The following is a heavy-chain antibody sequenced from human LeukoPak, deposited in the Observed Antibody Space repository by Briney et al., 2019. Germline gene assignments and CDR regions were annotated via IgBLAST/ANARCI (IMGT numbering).Heavy chain of an antibody. CDR1: GGSFSGYY. D-gene: IGHD5-18*01. CDR3: ARIGGINEGIQLWPLDY. Sequence: SETLPLTCAVYGGSFSGYYWSWIRQPPGKGLEWIGEINHSGSTNYNPSLKSRVTISVDTSKNQFSLKLSSVTAADTAVYYCARIGGINEGIQLWPLDYWGQGTLVTVSS. J-gene: IGHJ4*02. V-gene: IGHV4-34*01. CDR2: INHSGST.